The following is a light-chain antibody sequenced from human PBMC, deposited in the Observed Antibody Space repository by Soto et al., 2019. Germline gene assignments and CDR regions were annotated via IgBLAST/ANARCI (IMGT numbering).Light chain of an antibody. CDR2: EVD. J-gene: IGLJ3*02. CDR1: NSDIGAYNF. CDR3: CSLTSSPSRV. Sequence: QSALTQTASVSGSPGQSITISCTGTNSDIGAYNFVSWYQQHPGKAPKLIIHEVDNRPSGISHRFSGSKSGNRASLTISGLQAEDEADYYCCSLTSSPSRVFGGGTKLTVL. V-gene: IGLV2-14*01.